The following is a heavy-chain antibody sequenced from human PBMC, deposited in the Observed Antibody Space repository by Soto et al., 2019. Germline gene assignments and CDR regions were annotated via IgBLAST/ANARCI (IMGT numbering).Heavy chain of an antibody. CDR3: TRSITGTTSSDY. D-gene: IGHD1-7*01. V-gene: IGHV3-72*01. J-gene: IGHJ4*02. Sequence: EVQLVESGGGLVQPGGSLRLSCAWSGFTFSDYYIDWVRQAPGKGLEWVGRSRDKGNSYSTDYAASVKGRFTVSRDASKNSLYLQMNSLKTEDTALYYCTRSITGTTSSDYWGQGTLVTVSS. CDR2: SRDKGNSYST. CDR1: GFTFSDYY.